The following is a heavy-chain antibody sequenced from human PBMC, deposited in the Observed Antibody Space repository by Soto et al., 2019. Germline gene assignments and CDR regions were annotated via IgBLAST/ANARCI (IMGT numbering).Heavy chain of an antibody. CDR1: GYTFTSYG. Sequence: ASVKVSCKASGYTFTSYGISWVRQAPGQGLEWMGWISAYNGNTNYAQKLQGRVTMTTDTSTSTAYMELRSLRSDDTAVYYCARDRRYYDSSGYYYFDYWGQGTLVTVSS. J-gene: IGHJ4*02. CDR3: ARDRRYYDSSGYYYFDY. V-gene: IGHV1-18*01. CDR2: ISAYNGNT. D-gene: IGHD3-22*01.